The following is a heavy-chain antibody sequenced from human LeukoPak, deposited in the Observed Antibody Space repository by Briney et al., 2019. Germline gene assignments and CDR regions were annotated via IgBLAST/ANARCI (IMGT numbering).Heavy chain of an antibody. CDR2: IYYSGST. D-gene: IGHD1-26*01. J-gene: IGHJ3*02. CDR1: GVSISSYC. Sequence: IPSETLSLTCTVSGVSISSYCWSWIRQPPGKGLEWIGYIYYSGSTNYNPSLKSRATISVDTSKNQFSLKLSSVTAADTAVYYCARARSYSLLRSTKNAFDIWGQGTMVTVSS. V-gene: IGHV4-59*01. CDR3: ARARSYSLLRSTKNAFDI.